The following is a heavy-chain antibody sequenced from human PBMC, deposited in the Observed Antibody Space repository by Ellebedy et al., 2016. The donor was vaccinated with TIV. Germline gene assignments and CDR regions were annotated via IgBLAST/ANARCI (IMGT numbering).Heavy chain of an antibody. Sequence: GESLKISCAASGFTFSGPGMHWVRQAPGKGLDWVAVISFDGSKNYYADTVKGRFTISRDNSKNTGYLQMNSLRAEDTAVYYCAKAMYASGIQWKNFESWGQGTLVIVSS. CDR2: ISFDGSKN. V-gene: IGHV3-30*18. CDR1: GFTFSGPG. D-gene: IGHD3-10*01. J-gene: IGHJ4*02. CDR3: AKAMYASGIQWKNFES.